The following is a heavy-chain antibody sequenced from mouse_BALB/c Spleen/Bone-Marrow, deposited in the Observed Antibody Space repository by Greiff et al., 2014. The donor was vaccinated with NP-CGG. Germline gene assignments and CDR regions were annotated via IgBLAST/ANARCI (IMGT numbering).Heavy chain of an antibody. CDR3: TRRGYGNDD. CDR1: GFTFSNYW. J-gene: IGHJ2*01. D-gene: IGHD2-10*02. CDR2: IRLKSNNYAT. V-gene: IGHV6-6*02. Sequence: EVQLQQSGGGLVQPGGSMKLSCVASGFTFSNYWMNWVRQSPEEGLEWVAEIRLKSNNYATHYAESVKGRFTISRDDSKSSVYLQRNNLRAEDTGIYYCTRRGYGNDDWGQGTTLTVSS.